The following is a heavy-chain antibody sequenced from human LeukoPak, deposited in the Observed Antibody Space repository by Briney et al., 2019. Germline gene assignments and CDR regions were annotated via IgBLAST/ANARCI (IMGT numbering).Heavy chain of an antibody. D-gene: IGHD3-10*01. CDR1: GGTFSSYA. Sequence: SVKVSCKASGGTFSSYAISWVRQAPGQGLEWMGGIIPIFGTANYAQKFQGRVTITADESTSTAYMELSSLRSEDTAVYYCARSLHPSNYYPYYYYMDVWGKGTTVTVPS. CDR2: IIPIFGTA. J-gene: IGHJ6*03. CDR3: ARSLHPSNYYPYYYYMDV. V-gene: IGHV1-69*13.